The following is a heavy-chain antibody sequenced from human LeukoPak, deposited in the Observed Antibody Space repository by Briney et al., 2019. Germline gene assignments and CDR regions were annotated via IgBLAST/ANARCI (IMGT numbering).Heavy chain of an antibody. CDR3: AKSGATAHYFDY. V-gene: IGHV3-30-3*02. J-gene: IGHJ4*02. CDR2: ISYDGSNK. D-gene: IGHD1-26*01. Sequence: GRSLRLSCAASGFTFSSYAMHWVRQAPGKGLEWVAVISYDGSNKYYADSVKGRFTISRDNSKNTLYLQMNSLRAEDTAVYYCAKSGATAHYFDYWGQGTLVTVSS. CDR1: GFTFSSYA.